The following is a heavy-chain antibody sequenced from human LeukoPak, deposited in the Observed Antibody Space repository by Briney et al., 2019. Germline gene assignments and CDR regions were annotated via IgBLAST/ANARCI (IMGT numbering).Heavy chain of an antibody. V-gene: IGHV4-31*03. D-gene: IGHD3-3*01. Sequence: PSETLSLTCTVSGGSISSGGYYWIWIRQHPGKGLEWIGFTYYSGSTYYNPSLKSRVTISVDTSKNQLSLNLSSVTAADTAVYFCARVMYYDFWRGFDYWGQGTLVTVSS. CDR2: TYYSGST. CDR3: ARVMYYDFWRGFDY. CDR1: GGSISSGGYY. J-gene: IGHJ4*02.